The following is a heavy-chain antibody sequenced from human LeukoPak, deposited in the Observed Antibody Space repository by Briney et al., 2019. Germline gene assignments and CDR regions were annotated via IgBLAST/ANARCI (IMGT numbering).Heavy chain of an antibody. CDR2: IYTSGST. Sequence: SQTLSLTCTVSGGSISSGSYYWSWIRQPAGKGLEWIGRIYTSGSTNYNPSLKSRVTISVDTSKNQFSLKLSSVTAADTAVYYCARAHDYYYYMDVWGKGTTVTISS. CDR1: GGSISSGSYY. J-gene: IGHJ6*03. V-gene: IGHV4-61*02. CDR3: ARAHDYYYYMDV.